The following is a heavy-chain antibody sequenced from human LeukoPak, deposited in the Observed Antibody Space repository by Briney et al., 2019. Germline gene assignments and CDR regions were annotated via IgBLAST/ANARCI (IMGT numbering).Heavy chain of an antibody. Sequence: GGSLRLSCATSGFTFSSSAMSWVRQAPGKGLEWVSTITVGGGDTNYADSVKGRFTISRDNSKNTLYLQVNSLRAEDTAVYYCVGGSVQGYWGQGTLVTVSS. CDR3: VGGSVQGY. V-gene: IGHV3-23*01. CDR2: ITVGGGDT. CDR1: GFTFSSSA. D-gene: IGHD2-15*01. J-gene: IGHJ4*02.